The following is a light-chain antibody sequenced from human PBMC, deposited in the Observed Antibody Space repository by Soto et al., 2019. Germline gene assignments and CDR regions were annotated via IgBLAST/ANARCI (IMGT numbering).Light chain of an antibody. CDR1: QSVSSSY. Sequence: EIVLTQSPGTLSLSPGERATLSCRASQSVSSSYLAWYQQKPGQAPRLLIYGASSRATGIPDRFSGSGSGTVFTLTISRLEPEDVAVYYGQQYGSSPWTAGQGTKVEIK. CDR3: QQYGSSPWT. V-gene: IGKV3-20*01. CDR2: GAS. J-gene: IGKJ1*01.